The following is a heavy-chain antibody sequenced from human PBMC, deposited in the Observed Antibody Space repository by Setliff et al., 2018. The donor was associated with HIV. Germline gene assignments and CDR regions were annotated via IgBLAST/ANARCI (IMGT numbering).Heavy chain of an antibody. CDR3: ARETSVATWGHQCDY. D-gene: IGHD7-27*01. CDR1: GFTFSTYW. Sequence: GGSLRLSCAASGFTFSTYWMTWVRQAPGKGLEWVANIMQDGSVNYYVDSVKGRFTISRDNAKNSLFLQMNSLRAEDTAVYYCARETSVATWGHQCDYWGQGTLVTVSS. J-gene: IGHJ4*02. CDR2: IMQDGSVN. V-gene: IGHV3-7*03.